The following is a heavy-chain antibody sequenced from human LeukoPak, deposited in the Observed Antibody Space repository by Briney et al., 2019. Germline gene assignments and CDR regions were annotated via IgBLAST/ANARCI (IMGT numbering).Heavy chain of an antibody. V-gene: IGHV3-43*02. CDR2: ISADGGST. J-gene: IGHJ4*02. CDR3: AKESGKFDY. CDR1: GLNFDGSA. Sequence: GGSLRLSCVASGLNFDGSAMHWVRQAPGKGLEWVSLISADGGSTFSADSVKGRFSISRDNSKNSLYLQMNSLRTVDTAMYYCAKESGKFDYWGQGTLVAVSS.